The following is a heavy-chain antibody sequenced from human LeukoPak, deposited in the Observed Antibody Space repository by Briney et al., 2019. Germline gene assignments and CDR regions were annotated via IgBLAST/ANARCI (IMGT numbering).Heavy chain of an antibody. J-gene: IGHJ5*02. Sequence: ASVTVSCTASGGTFSSYAISWVRQAPGQGLEWMGGIIPIFGTANYAQKFQGRVTITTDESTSTAYMELSSLRSEDTAVYYCARDVYCSSTSCYTAWFDPWGQGTLVTVSS. CDR1: GGTFSSYA. V-gene: IGHV1-69*05. D-gene: IGHD2-2*02. CDR3: ARDVYCSSTSCYTAWFDP. CDR2: IIPIFGTA.